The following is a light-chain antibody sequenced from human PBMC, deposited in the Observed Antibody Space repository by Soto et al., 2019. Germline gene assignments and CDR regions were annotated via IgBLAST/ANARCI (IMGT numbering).Light chain of an antibody. V-gene: IGKV3-20*01. CDR1: QSVSSSY. CDR3: QQYGSTPTIT. J-gene: IGKJ5*01. CDR2: GAS. Sequence: EIVLTQSPGTLSLSPGERATLSCRASQSVSSSYLAWYQQKPRQAPRLLIYGASSRATAIPDRFSGSGSGTDFTLTISRLEPEDVAVYYCQQYGSTPTITFGQGTQLEIK.